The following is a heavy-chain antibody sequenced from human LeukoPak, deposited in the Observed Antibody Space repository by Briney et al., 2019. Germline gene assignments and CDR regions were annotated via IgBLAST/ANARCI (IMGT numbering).Heavy chain of an antibody. CDR2: IYHSGST. J-gene: IGHJ5*02. V-gene: IGHV4-38-2*02. Sequence: PSETLSLTCTVSGYSISSGYYWGWIRQPPGKGLEWIGSIYHSGSTNYNPSLKSRVTISVDTSKNQFSLKLSPVTAADTAVYYCARCQWLVPWFDPWGQGTLVTVSS. D-gene: IGHD6-19*01. CDR3: ARCQWLVPWFDP. CDR1: GYSISSGYY.